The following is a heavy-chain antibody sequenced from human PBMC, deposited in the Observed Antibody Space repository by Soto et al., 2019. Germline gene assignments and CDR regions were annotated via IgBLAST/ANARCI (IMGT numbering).Heavy chain of an antibody. J-gene: IGHJ4*02. D-gene: IGHD3-10*01. CDR2: IQNDGGKK. V-gene: IGHV3-33*01. Sequence: QVQLVESGGGVVQPGRSLRLSCVTSGFTFSRYGMQWVRQAPGKGLEWVAVIQNDGGKKFYADSMKGRFTMSRDNSRDTLYLQMISLGADETAVYYCVRWRNGYYGFYFDYWGQGTLVTVSS. CDR3: VRWRNGYYGFYFDY. CDR1: GFTFSRYG.